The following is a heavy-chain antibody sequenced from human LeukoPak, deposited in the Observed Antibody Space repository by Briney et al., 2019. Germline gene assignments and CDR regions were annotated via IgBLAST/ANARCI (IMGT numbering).Heavy chain of an antibody. CDR3: AKTNGYYDD. V-gene: IGHV3-23*01. Sequence: GGSLRLSCAASGFTFSSYGMSWVRRAPGKGLEWVSSISGSGGNTYYADSVKGRFTISRDNSKSTVYLQMNSLRAEDTAVYHGAKTNGYYDDWGQGTLVTVSS. CDR1: GFTFSSYG. J-gene: IGHJ4*01. D-gene: IGHD3-3*01. CDR2: ISGSGGNT.